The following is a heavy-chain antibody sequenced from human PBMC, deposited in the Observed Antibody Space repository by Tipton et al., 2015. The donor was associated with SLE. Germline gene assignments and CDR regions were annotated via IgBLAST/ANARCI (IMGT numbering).Heavy chain of an antibody. CDR1: GFTFDDYT. CDR3: AKDIGATTVTTGYFDY. J-gene: IGHJ4*02. D-gene: IGHD4-17*01. V-gene: IGHV3-43*01. Sequence: GSLRLSCAASGFTFDDYTMHWVRQAPGKGLEWVSLISWDGGSTYYADSVKGRFTISRDNSKNPLYLQMNSLRTEDTALYYCAKDIGATTVTTGYFDYWGQRTLVTVSS. CDR2: ISWDGGST.